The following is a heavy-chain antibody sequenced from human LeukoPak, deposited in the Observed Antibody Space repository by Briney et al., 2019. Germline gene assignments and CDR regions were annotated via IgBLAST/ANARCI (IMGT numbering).Heavy chain of an antibody. D-gene: IGHD1-26*01. V-gene: IGHV4-34*01. CDR2: INHSGST. CDR3: ARVGSGSYLNYYYYMDV. J-gene: IGHJ6*03. CDR1: GFTFSSYE. Sequence: GSLRLSCAASGFTFSSYEMNWVRQPPGKGLEWIGEINHSGSTNYNPSLKSRVTISVDTSKNQFSLKLSAVTAADTAVYYCARVGSGSYLNYYYYMDVWGKGTTVTVSS.